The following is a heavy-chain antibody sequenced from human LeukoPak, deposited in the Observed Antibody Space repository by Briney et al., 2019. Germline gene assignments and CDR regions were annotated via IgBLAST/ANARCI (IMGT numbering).Heavy chain of an antibody. J-gene: IGHJ4*02. CDR1: GYTFTRYD. CDR3: ARVRRGAFDY. D-gene: IGHD1-26*01. Sequence: ASVKVSCKASGYTFTRYDINWVRQAAGQGLEWLGWVNTKSGNTGSAQNFQGRVTMTRNTSVSTAYMELSSLRSEDTAVYYCARVRRGAFDYWGQGTLVTVSS. CDR2: VNTKSGNT. V-gene: IGHV1-8*01.